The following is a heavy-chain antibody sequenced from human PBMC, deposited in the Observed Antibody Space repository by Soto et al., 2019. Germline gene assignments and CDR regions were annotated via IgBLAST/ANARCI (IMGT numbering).Heavy chain of an antibody. D-gene: IGHD3-10*01. Sequence: SETLSLTCAVHGGSFSGYYWDWIRQPPGKGLEWIGEVNHGGTSNYNPSLKSRAIISVDTSKTQFSLKLTSVTAEDTASYFCASSTFLRSGDLFHGLDDSGHATTVT. CDR2: VNHGGTS. CDR3: ASSTFLRSGDLFHGLDD. V-gene: IGHV4-34*01. J-gene: IGHJ6*02. CDR1: GGSFSGYY.